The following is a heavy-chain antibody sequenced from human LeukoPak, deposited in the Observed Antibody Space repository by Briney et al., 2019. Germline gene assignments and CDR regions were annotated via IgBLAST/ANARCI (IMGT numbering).Heavy chain of an antibody. J-gene: IGHJ1*01. CDR3: AKGVAVAARAEYFQH. V-gene: IGHV3-23*01. CDR1: GFTFSSYA. CDR2: ISGSGGST. D-gene: IGHD6-19*01. Sequence: GGSLRLSCAASGFTFSSYAMSWVRQAPGKGLEWVSAISGSGGSTYYADPVKGRFTISRDNSKNTLYLQMNSLRAEDAAVYYCAKGVAVAARAEYFQHWGQGTLVTVSS.